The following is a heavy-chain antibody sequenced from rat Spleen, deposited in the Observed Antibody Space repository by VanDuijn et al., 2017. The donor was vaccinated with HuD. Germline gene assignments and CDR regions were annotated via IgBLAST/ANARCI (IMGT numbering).Heavy chain of an antibody. V-gene: IGHV5-31*01. CDR3: VRHWGY. J-gene: IGHJ2*01. D-gene: IGHD4-6*01. Sequence: EVQLVESGGGLVQPGRSLKLSCVASGFTFNNYWMSWIRQAPGKGLEWVASITNTGGSTYYRDSVKGRFTISRDDAKSTLYLQMDSLRSEDTATYYCVRHWGYWGQGVMVTVSS. CDR2: ITNTGGST. CDR1: GFTFNNYW.